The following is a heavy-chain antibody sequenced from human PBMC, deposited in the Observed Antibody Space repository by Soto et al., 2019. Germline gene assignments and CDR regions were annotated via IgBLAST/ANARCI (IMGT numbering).Heavy chain of an antibody. Sequence: EVQMLESGGGLVQPGGSLRLSCAASGFTFSSYAMSWVRQAPGKGLEWVSAISGSGGSTYYADSVKGRFTISRDKSKNTLYLQMNSLRAEDTAVYYCAKGPHYYGSGSQYGMDVWCQGTTVPVSS. J-gene: IGHJ6*02. D-gene: IGHD3-10*01. CDR3: AKGPHYYGSGSQYGMDV. V-gene: IGHV3-23*01. CDR2: ISGSGGST. CDR1: GFTFSSYA.